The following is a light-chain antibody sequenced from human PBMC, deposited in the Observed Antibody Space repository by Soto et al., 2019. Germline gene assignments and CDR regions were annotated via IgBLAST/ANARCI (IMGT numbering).Light chain of an antibody. CDR1: QSVGSE. J-gene: IGKJ4*02. V-gene: IGKV1-5*03. Sequence: DIQMTQSPCTLSASVGDRVTITCRASQSVGSELAWYHQKPGKAPKLLIYKATNLDSGVPSRFSGSGSGTEFTLTVSSLQPDDFATYYCLQYDKYPLTVGGGTKAEIK. CDR2: KAT. CDR3: LQYDKYPLT.